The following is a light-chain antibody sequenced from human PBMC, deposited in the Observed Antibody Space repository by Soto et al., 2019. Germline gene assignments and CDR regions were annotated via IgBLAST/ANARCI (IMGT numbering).Light chain of an antibody. CDR1: QSVSSN. Sequence: IVVTQAPATLSVSPGERSTLSCRARQSVSSNLAWYQQKPGQAPRLLIYGASTRATGIPARFSGSGSGTEFTLTISSLQSEDFAVYYCQQYNNWPPTFGQGTKVDIK. CDR2: GAS. CDR3: QQYNNWPPT. V-gene: IGKV3-15*01. J-gene: IGKJ1*01.